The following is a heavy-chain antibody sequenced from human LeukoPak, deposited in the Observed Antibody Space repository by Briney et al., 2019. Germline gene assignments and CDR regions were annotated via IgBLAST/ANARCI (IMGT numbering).Heavy chain of an antibody. D-gene: IGHD7-27*01. CDR3: AMEGELGNFDAFDI. Sequence: GSLRLSCTASGFSFSSYEMNWVRQAPGKGLEWVSYISGTGSAIYYADSVRGRFAISRDNTKNSLYLQMNSLRAEDTAVYYCAMEGELGNFDAFDIWGQGTMVTVSS. V-gene: IGHV3-48*03. CDR1: GFSFSSYE. CDR2: ISGTGSAI. J-gene: IGHJ3*02.